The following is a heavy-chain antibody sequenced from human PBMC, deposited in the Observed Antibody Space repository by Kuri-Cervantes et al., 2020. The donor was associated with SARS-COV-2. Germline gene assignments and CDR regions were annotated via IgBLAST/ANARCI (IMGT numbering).Heavy chain of an antibody. CDR3: ARQLALDPFDY. J-gene: IGHJ4*02. CDR2: ISYDGSNK. Sequence: LSLTCAASGFTFDDYAMHWVRQAPGKGLEWVAVISYDGSNKYYADSVKGRFTISRDNSKNTLYLQMNSLRAEDTAVYYCARQLALDPFDYWGQGTLVTVSS. V-gene: IGHV3-30-3*01. CDR1: GFTFDDYA. D-gene: IGHD6-6*01.